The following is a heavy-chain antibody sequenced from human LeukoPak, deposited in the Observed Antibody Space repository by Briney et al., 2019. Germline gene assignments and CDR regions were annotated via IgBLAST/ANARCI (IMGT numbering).Heavy chain of an antibody. D-gene: IGHD3-22*01. CDR2: IYYSGST. CDR1: GGSISSYY. CDR3: ARGGGYYDSSGYLDAFDI. Sequence: PSETLSLTCTVSGGSISSYYWSWIRQHPGKGLEWIGYIYYSGSTYYNPSLKSRVTISVDTSKNQFSLKLSSVTAADTAVYYCARGGGYYDSSGYLDAFDIWGQGTMVTVSS. J-gene: IGHJ3*02. V-gene: IGHV4-59*06.